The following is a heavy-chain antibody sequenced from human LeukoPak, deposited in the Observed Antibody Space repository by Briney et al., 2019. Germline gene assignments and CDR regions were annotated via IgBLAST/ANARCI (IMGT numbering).Heavy chain of an antibody. CDR3: ATNKDWAEAD. D-gene: IGHD3/OR15-3a*01. V-gene: IGHV4-59*03. J-gene: IGHJ4*02. Sequence: PSETLSLTCSVSDGSIRTYYWSWIRQSPGQGLEWIGNIYYRGDINYNPSLKSRVIISIDTSKNQFSLKVASLTAADTAVYYCATNKDWAEADWGQGTLVIVSS. CDR1: DGSIRTYY. CDR2: IYYRGDI.